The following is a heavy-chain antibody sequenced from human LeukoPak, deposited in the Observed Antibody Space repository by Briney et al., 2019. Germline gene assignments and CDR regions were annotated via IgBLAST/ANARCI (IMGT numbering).Heavy chain of an antibody. CDR3: ARDYGSWKYLLPQERGDAFDS. J-gene: IGHJ3*02. D-gene: IGHD2-2*01. V-gene: IGHV4-31*03. CDR1: GGSLSSGGYY. Sequence: PSQTLSLTCTVPGGSLSSGGYYWSWIRQHPGKGLEWIGYIYYSGSPYCNPSLTGRATIPVDPFKNQFSLKLSSVIAADTAVYYCARDYGSWKYLLPQERGDAFDSWGQGTMVTASS. CDR2: IYYSGSP.